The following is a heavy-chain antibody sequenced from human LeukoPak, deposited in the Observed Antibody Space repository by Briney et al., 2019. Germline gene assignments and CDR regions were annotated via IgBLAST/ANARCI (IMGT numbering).Heavy chain of an antibody. Sequence: GASVKVSCKASGGTFSSYAISWVRQAPGQGLEWMGGIIPIFGTANYAQKFQGRVTITADESTSTAYMELSSLRSEDTAVYYCARDRRYCSSTSCYYYYYYYMDVWGKGTTVTVSS. J-gene: IGHJ6*03. D-gene: IGHD2-2*01. CDR3: ARDRRYCSSTSCYYYYYYYMDV. CDR2: IIPIFGTA. V-gene: IGHV1-69*13. CDR1: GGTFSSYA.